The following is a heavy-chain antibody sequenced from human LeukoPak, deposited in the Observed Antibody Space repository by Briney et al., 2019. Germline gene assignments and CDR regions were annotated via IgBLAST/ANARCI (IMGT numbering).Heavy chain of an antibody. CDR3: ARGRPVLLWFGEPSNWFDP. D-gene: IGHD3-10*01. J-gene: IGHJ5*02. CDR2: ISDSGGS. Sequence: PSETLSLTCSVSGGSVSSGISYWSWIRQPPGEGLEWIAYISDSGGSDYNPSLRGRVTISVDTSKNQFSLKLSSVTAADTAVYYCARGRPVLLWFGEPSNWFDPWGQGTLVTVSS. V-gene: IGHV4-61*01. CDR1: GGSVSSGISY.